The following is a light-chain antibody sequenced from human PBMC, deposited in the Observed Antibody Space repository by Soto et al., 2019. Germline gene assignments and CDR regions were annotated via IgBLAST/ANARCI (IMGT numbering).Light chain of an antibody. CDR1: QTVNNNY. J-gene: IGKJ1*01. CDR3: QQYGSSRT. Sequence: EIVLTQSPGTLSLSPGERATLSCRASQTVNNNYLAWYQQKPGHAPRLFIYGASTRATGVPDRFSGSGSGTDFTLTISRLEPEDFAVYYCQQYGSSRTFGQGTRWIS. V-gene: IGKV3-20*01. CDR2: GAS.